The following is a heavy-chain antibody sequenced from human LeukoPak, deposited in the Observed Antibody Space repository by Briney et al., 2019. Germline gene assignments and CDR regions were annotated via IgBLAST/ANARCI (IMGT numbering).Heavy chain of an antibody. CDR1: GYSFATYW. Sequence: GESLKISCKASGYSFATYWIGWVRQMPGKGLEWMGIIYPGDSDTRYSPSFQGQVTISADKSINTAYLQWSSLKASDTAIYYCARRGEAMDPFDYWGQGTLVTVSS. D-gene: IGHD5-18*01. J-gene: IGHJ4*02. CDR3: ARRGEAMDPFDY. CDR2: IYPGDSDT. V-gene: IGHV5-51*01.